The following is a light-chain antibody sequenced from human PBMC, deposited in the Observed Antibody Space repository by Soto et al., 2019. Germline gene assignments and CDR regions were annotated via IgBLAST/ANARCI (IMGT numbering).Light chain of an antibody. Sequence: EIVMTQSPVTLSVSPGERATVSCRASQSVSSNLAWYQQKPGQAPRLLIYGASTRATGIPARFSGSGSGTEFTLTISSLQSQDFAVYYCQQYNNGPPYTFGQGTKLEIK. CDR1: QSVSSN. CDR3: QQYNNGPPYT. V-gene: IGKV3-15*01. CDR2: GAS. J-gene: IGKJ2*01.